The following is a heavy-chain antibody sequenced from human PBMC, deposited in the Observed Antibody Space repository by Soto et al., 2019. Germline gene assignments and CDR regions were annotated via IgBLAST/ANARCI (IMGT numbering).Heavy chain of an antibody. CDR1: GFTFDTYA. D-gene: IGHD3-16*01. Sequence: LRLSCAASGFTFDTYAMSWVRQAPGKGLEWVSGFSGAGGSTYYADSVKGRFTISRDNSKNILYLQMNSLRTEDTAVYYCARDFWGLSHFDHWGQGALVTVSS. CDR2: FSGAGGST. J-gene: IGHJ4*02. CDR3: ARDFWGLSHFDH. V-gene: IGHV3-23*01.